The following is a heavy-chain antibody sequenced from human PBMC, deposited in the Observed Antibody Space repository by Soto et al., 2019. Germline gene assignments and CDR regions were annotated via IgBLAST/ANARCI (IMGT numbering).Heavy chain of an antibody. CDR2: MSPNSGNT. CDR3: AREKTSYGMDV. V-gene: IGHV1-8*01. J-gene: IGHJ6*02. Sequence: QVQLVQSGAEVKKPGASVKVSCKASGYTFTSYDINWVRQATGQGLGWRGWMSPNSGNTGNAKKFQGRVTMTRNTSRSTAYMELSSLRSEETAVYYCAREKTSYGMDVWGQGTTVTVSS. CDR1: GYTFTSYD.